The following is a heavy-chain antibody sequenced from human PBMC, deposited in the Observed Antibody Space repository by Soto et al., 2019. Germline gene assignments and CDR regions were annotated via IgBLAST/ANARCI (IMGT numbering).Heavy chain of an antibody. J-gene: IGHJ6*02. CDR2: IYPGYSDT. CDR3: ARSYRGRNIDG. V-gene: IGHV5-51*01. Sequence: GDSLKLSVTGAGFHFTPYWIAWVRQQPGKGLEWMGIIYPGYSDTRYSPSFQGQVIISADKSISTAYLQWSSLKASDTAMYYCARSYRGRNIDGWGQGTTVTVSS. D-gene: IGHD1-26*01. CDR1: GFHFTPYW.